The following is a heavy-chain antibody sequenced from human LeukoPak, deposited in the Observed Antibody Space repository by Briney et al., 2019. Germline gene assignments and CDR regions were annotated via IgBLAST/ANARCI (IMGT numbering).Heavy chain of an antibody. V-gene: IGHV3-48*04. J-gene: IGHJ4*02. CDR3: ARDLGSSGWSYYFDY. D-gene: IGHD6-19*01. CDR2: ISSSSSTI. CDR1: GFTFSSYS. Sequence: GGSLRLSCAASGFTFSSYSMNWVRQAPGKGLEWVSYISSSSSTIYYADSVKGRFTISRDNAKNSLYLQMNSLRAEDTAVYYCARDLGSSGWSYYFDYWGQGTLVTVSS.